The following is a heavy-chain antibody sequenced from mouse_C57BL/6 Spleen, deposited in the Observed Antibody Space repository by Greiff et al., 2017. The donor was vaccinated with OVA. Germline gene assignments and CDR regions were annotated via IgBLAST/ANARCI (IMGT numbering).Heavy chain of an antibody. CDR3: ARRDYDGFFAY. V-gene: IGHV1-52*01. Sequence: VQLQQPGAELVRPGSSVKLSCKASGYTFTSYWMHWVKQRPIQGLEWIGNIDPSDSETHYNQKFKDKATLTVDKSSSTAYMQLSSLTSEDSAVYYCARRDYDGFFAYWGQGTLVTVSA. D-gene: IGHD2-4*01. CDR1: GYTFTSYW. J-gene: IGHJ3*01. CDR2: IDPSDSET.